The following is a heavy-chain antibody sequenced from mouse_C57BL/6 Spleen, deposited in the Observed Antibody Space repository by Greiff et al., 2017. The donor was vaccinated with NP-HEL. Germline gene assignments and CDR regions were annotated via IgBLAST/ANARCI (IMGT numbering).Heavy chain of an antibody. D-gene: IGHD1-1*01. CDR2: INPYNGDT. CDR1: GYSFTGYF. Sequence: EVQLQQSGPELVKPGDSVKISCKASGYSFTGYFMNWVMQSHGKSLEWIGRINPYNGDTFYNQKFKGKATLTVDKSSSTAHMELRSLPSEDSAVYYCARCDYYGSSYEFPFAYWCQGTLVTVSA. V-gene: IGHV1-20*01. CDR3: ARCDYYGSSYEFPFAY. J-gene: IGHJ3*01.